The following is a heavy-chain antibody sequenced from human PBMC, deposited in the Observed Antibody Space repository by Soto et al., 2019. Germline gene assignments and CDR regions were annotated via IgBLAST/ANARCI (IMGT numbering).Heavy chain of an antibody. CDR1: GFSLSNARMG. J-gene: IGHJ5*02. CDR3: ARIFRESSGAANYWFDP. Sequence: QVTLKESGPVLVKPTETLTLTCTVSGFSLSNARMGVIWIRQPLGKALEWLAHIFSNDEKSYSTSLKSRLTISKDTSKRQVVLTMTNMDTVDTATYYCARIFRESSGAANYWFDPWGQGTLVTVSS. V-gene: IGHV2-26*01. CDR2: IFSNDEK. D-gene: IGHD2-15*01.